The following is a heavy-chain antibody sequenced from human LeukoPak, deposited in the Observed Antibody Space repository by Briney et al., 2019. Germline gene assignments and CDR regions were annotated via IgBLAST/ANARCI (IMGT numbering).Heavy chain of an antibody. CDR2: ISAYNGNT. Sequence: ASVTVSCKTSGYTFTSNGISWVRQAPGQGLEWMGWISAYNGNTNYAQKLQGRVTMTTDTSTSTAYMEVRSLRSDDTAVYYCARGPPSAVTGALDSKMDYWGQGTLVTVSS. CDR3: ARGPPSAVTGALDSKMDY. CDR1: GYTFTSNG. J-gene: IGHJ4*02. V-gene: IGHV1-18*01. D-gene: IGHD6-19*01.